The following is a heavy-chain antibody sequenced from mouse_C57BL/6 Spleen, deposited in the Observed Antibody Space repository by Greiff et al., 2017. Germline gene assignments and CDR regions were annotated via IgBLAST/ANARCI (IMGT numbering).Heavy chain of an antibody. CDR3: AKTAQVHFDY. Sequence: QFKLQQPGPELVKPGASVKLSCKASGYTFTSYWMHWVKQRPGQGLEWIGNINPSNGGNNYNEKFKSKATLTVDKSSSTAYMQLSSLTSEDSAVYYCAKTAQVHFDYWGQGTTLTVSS. J-gene: IGHJ2*01. CDR2: INPSNGGN. V-gene: IGHV1-53*01. CDR1: GYTFTSYW. D-gene: IGHD3-2*02.